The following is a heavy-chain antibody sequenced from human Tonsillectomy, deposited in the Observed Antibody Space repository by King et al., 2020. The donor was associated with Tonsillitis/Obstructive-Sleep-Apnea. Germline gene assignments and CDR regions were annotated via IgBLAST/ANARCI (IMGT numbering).Heavy chain of an antibody. Sequence: VQLQQWGAGLLKPSETLSLTCAVYGGSFSGYYWSWIRQPPGKGLEWIGEINHSGSTNYNPSLKSRVTISVDTSKKQFSLKLSSVTAADTAVYYCARETSFGVVNSRPFDYWGQGTLVTVSS. D-gene: IGHD3-3*01. CDR1: GGSFSGYY. CDR2: INHSGST. CDR3: ARETSFGVVNSRPFDY. V-gene: IGHV4-34*01. J-gene: IGHJ4*02.